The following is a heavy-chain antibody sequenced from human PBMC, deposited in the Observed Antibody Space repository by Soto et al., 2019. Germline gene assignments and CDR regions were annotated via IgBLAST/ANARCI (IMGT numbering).Heavy chain of an antibody. CDR1: GGSISSSNW. CDR3: APTVTADYYYYGMDV. J-gene: IGHJ6*02. CDR2: IKHGGST. V-gene: IGHV4-4*02. D-gene: IGHD4-4*01. Sequence: QVQLQESGPGLVKPSGTLSLTCAVSGGSISSSNWWSWVRQPPGKGLEWVGEIKHGGSTNHNPSRKSRVPIXXDXSXXQFPPKLSSVTAADTAVYYCAPTVTADYYYYGMDVWGQGTTVPVSS.